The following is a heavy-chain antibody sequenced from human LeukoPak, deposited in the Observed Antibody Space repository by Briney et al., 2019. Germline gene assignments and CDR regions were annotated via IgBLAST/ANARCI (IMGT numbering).Heavy chain of an antibody. Sequence: SETLSLTCTVSGGSISSYYWSWIRQPAGKGLEWIGRIYTSGSTNYNPSLKSRVTMSVDTSKNQFSLKLSSVTAAGTAVYYCARGLPYYYDSGGYYYSTDYFDYWGQGTLVTVSS. CDR3: ARGLPYYYDSGGYYYSTDYFDY. CDR2: IYTSGST. CDR1: GGSISSYY. V-gene: IGHV4-4*07. J-gene: IGHJ4*02. D-gene: IGHD3-22*01.